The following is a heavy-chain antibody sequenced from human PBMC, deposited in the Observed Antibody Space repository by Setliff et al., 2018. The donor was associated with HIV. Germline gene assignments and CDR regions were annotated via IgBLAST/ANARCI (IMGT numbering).Heavy chain of an antibody. CDR2: MNPSTGEI. CDR3: ARDGLMITFDLPLVWLDP. Sequence: ASVKVSCKTSGYSFTAYDINWVRQATGRGLEWMAWMNPSTGEIGYAQKFQGRLTMTRDSSITTAYMELRSLTSNDTAVYYCARDGLMITFDLPLVWLDPWGQGTLVTVSS. V-gene: IGHV1-8*01. J-gene: IGHJ5*02. D-gene: IGHD3-16*01. CDR1: GYSFTAYD.